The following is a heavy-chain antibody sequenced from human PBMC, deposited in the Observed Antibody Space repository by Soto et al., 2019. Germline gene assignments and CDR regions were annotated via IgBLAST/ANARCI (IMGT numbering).Heavy chain of an antibody. D-gene: IGHD3-22*01. J-gene: IGHJ4*02. CDR3: ARSQSSGYYSSIDY. CDR2: IYYSGST. Sequence: SETLSLTCTVSGGSISSGGYYWIWIRQHPGKGLEWIGYIYYSGSTYYNPSLKSRVTISVDTSKNQFSLKLSSVTAADTAVYYCARSQSSGYYSSIDYWGQGTLVTVSS. V-gene: IGHV4-31*03. CDR1: GGSISSGGYY.